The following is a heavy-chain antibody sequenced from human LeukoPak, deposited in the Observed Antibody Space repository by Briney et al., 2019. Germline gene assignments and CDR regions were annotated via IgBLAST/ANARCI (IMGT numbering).Heavy chain of an antibody. J-gene: IGHJ6*02. CDR3: ARCFPALRVRYYGMDV. CDR2: INHSGST. V-gene: IGHV4-39*07. Sequence: SETLSLTCTVSGGSISSSSYYWSWIRQPPGKGLEWIGEINHSGSTNYNPSLKSRVTISVDTSKNQFSLKLSSVTAADTAVYYCARCFPALRVRYYGMDVWGQGTTVTVSS. CDR1: GGSISSSSYY. D-gene: IGHD4-17*01.